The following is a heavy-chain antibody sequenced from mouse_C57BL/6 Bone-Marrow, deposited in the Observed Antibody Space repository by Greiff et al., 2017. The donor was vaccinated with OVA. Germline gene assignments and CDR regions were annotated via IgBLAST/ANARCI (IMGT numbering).Heavy chain of an antibody. CDR3: ARTVEGGYWYFDV. V-gene: IGHV1-9*01. Sequence: QVQLQQSGAELMKPGASVKLSCKATGYTFTGYWIEWVKQRPGHGLEWIGEILPGSGSTNYNEKFKGKATLTADTSSNTAYMQLSSLTTEDSAIYYCARTVEGGYWYFDVWGTGTTVTVSS. CDR1: GYTFTGYW. CDR2: ILPGSGST. J-gene: IGHJ1*03. D-gene: IGHD1-1*01.